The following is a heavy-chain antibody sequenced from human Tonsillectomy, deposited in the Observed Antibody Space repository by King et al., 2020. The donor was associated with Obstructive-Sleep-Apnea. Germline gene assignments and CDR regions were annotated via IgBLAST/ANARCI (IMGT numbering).Heavy chain of an antibody. CDR3: ARDGWRYFDL. Sequence: VQLVESGGGLVQSGGSLRLSCAASGFTFPNLGMIWVRQAPGKGLEWISFITSSGHSIDYADSVKGRFTVSRDNAKNSLDLQMNILRAEDTAVYYCARDGWRYFDLWGRGTLVTVSS. CDR1: GFTFPNLG. D-gene: IGHD2-15*01. CDR2: ITSSGHSI. J-gene: IGHJ2*01. V-gene: IGHV3-48*04.